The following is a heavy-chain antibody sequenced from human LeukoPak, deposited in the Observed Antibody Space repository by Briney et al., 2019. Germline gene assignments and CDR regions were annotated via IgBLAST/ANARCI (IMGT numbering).Heavy chain of an antibody. D-gene: IGHD1-1*01. Sequence: GGSLRLSCAASGFTLDDYAMHWVRQAPGKGLEWVSGISWNSGSIGYADSVKGRFTISRDNAKNSLYLQMNSLRAEDTALYYCAKDIGTTGTTPGYWGQGTLVTVSS. CDR1: GFTLDDYA. CDR3: AKDIGTTGTTPGY. J-gene: IGHJ4*02. V-gene: IGHV3-9*01. CDR2: ISWNSGSI.